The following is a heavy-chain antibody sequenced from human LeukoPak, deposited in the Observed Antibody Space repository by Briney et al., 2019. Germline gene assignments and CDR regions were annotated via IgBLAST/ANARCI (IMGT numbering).Heavy chain of an antibody. V-gene: IGHV1-46*01. D-gene: IGHD3-22*01. CDR3: ARGDDSSGRRGRGHWYFDL. Sequence: GASVKVSCKASGYTFTSYYLHWVRQAPGQGLEWMGIINPSGGSTNYAQKFQGRVSMTRDTSTSTVYMELSSLRSEDTAVYYCARGDDSSGRRGRGHWYFDLWGRGTLVTVSS. CDR1: GYTFTSYY. CDR2: INPSGGST. J-gene: IGHJ2*01.